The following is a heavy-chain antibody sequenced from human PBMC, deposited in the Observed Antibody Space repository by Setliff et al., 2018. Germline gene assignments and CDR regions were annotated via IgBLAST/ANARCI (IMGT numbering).Heavy chain of an antibody. Sequence: SETLSLTCTVSGGSVSDSTYYWGWVRQPPGKGLEWIGSIYYSGSTYYSPSLKSRVIVSVDTSKNQFSLKLSSVTAADSAIYYCARQVDTPMAPIDYWGQGTLVTVSS. CDR3: ARQVDTPMAPIDY. V-gene: IGHV4-39*01. D-gene: IGHD5-18*01. J-gene: IGHJ4*02. CDR1: GGSVSDSTYY. CDR2: IYYSGST.